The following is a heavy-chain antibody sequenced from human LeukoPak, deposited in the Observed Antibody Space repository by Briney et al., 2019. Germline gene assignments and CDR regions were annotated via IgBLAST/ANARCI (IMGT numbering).Heavy chain of an antibody. CDR3: ARHSVDRGFDP. CDR1: GYRFTNYW. V-gene: IGHV5-51*01. Sequence: GESLKISCRGSGYRFTNYWIGWVRQMPGKGLEWMGIFYPGDSDTRYSPSFQGQVTISADKSISTAYLQWSSLKASDTAMYYCARHSVDRGFDPWGQGTLVTVSS. CDR2: FYPGDSDT. D-gene: IGHD1-14*01. J-gene: IGHJ5*02.